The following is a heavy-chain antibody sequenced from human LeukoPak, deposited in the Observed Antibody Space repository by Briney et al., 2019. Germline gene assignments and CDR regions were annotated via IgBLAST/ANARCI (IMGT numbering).Heavy chain of an antibody. CDR3: ARGLRYYYDSSGYHNYYYYMDV. Sequence: ASVKVSCKASEYTFTSYDINWVRQATGQGLEWMGWMNPNSGNTGYAQKFQGRVTITRNTSISTAYMELSSLRSEDTAVYYCARGLRYYYDSSGYHNYYYYMDVWGKGTTVTVSS. V-gene: IGHV1-8*03. J-gene: IGHJ6*03. CDR1: EYTFTSYD. D-gene: IGHD3-22*01. CDR2: MNPNSGNT.